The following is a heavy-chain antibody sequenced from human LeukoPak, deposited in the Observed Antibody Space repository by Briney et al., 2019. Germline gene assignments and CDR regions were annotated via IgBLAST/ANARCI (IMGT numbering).Heavy chain of an antibody. J-gene: IGHJ4*02. D-gene: IGHD2-15*01. Sequence: GGSLRLSCAASGFTFSSYGMHWVRQAPGKGLEWVAVISYDGSNRYYADSVKGRFTISRDNSKNTLYLQMNSLRAEDTAVYYGARDKGGYFDYWGQRTLVTVSS. CDR3: ARDKGGYFDY. CDR2: ISYDGSNR. CDR1: GFTFSSYG. V-gene: IGHV3-30*03.